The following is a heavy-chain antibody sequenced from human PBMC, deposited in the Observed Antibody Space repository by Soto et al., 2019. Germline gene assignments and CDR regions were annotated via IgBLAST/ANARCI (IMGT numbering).Heavy chain of an antibody. V-gene: IGHV4-59*08. CDR3: ARGGHGTNGVCSALDY. J-gene: IGHJ4*02. CDR1: GGSISTYY. D-gene: IGHD2-8*01. CDR2: IYYGGSA. Sequence: QVQLQESGPGLVKPSETLSLTCTVSGGSISTYYWSWIRQPPGKGLEWIGYIYYGGSANYNPSLKSRVTISVDTSKKQFSLRLDSVTAADTAVYYCARGGHGTNGVCSALDYWGQGTLVTVSS.